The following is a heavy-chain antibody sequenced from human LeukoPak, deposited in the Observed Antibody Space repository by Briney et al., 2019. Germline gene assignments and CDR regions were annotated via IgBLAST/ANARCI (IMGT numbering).Heavy chain of an antibody. CDR2: INHSGST. CDR1: GGSFSGYY. V-gene: IGHV4-34*01. D-gene: IGHD2-2*01. J-gene: IGHJ5*02. Sequence: SETLSLTCAVYGGSFSGYYWSWIRQPPGKGLEWIGEINHSGSTNYNPSPKSRVTISVDTSKNQFSLKLSSVTAADTAVYYCARGREWVGYCSSTSCYLGGNWFDPWGQGTLVTVSS. CDR3: ARGREWVGYCSSTSCYLGGNWFDP.